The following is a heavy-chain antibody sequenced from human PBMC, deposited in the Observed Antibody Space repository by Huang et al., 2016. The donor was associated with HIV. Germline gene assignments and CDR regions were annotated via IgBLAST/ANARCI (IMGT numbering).Heavy chain of an antibody. D-gene: IGHD1-7*01. CDR1: TFRFGAYW. CDR3: ATKTAAMDI. J-gene: IGHJ6*02. CDR2: IKEDEREK. Sequence: VESGGRLVQPGGSIRLSCVGSTFRFGAYWMSWVRQSPGKGLGWVANIKEDEREKYYVYSGKGRFNISRDNAKKVLFLEMNNVRVEDTATYYCATKTAAMDIWGQGTTVTVS. V-gene: IGHV3-7*01.